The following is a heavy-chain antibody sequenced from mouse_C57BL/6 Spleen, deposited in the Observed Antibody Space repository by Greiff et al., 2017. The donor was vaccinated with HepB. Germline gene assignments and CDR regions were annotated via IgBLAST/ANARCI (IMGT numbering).Heavy chain of an antibody. V-gene: IGHV14-4*01. J-gene: IGHJ2*01. D-gene: IGHD1-1*01. CDR1: GLNIKDDY. CDR3: TPITTVNY. CDR2: IDPENGDT. Sequence: VQLQQSGAELVRPGASVKLSCTASGLNIKDDYMHWVKQRPEQGLEWIGWIDPENGDTEYASKFQGKATITADTSSNTAYLQLSSLTSEDTAVYYCTPITTVNYWGQGTTLTVSS.